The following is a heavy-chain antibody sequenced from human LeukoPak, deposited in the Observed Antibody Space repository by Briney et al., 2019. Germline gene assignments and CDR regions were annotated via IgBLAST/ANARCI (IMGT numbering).Heavy chain of an antibody. CDR3: AKDTGRITMVKGAFDI. V-gene: IGHV3-9*01. D-gene: IGHD3-10*01. Sequence: GRSLRLSCAASGFTFDDYAMHWVRQAPGKGLEWVSGISWNSGSIGYADSVKGRFTISRDNAKNSLYLQMNSLRAEDTALYYCAKDTGRITMVKGAFDIWGQGTMVTVSS. CDR1: GFTFDDYA. CDR2: ISWNSGSI. J-gene: IGHJ3*02.